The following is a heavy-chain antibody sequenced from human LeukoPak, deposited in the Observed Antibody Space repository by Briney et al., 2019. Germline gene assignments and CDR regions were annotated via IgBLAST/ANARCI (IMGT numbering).Heavy chain of an antibody. CDR3: AKVPQGGGYFDY. D-gene: IGHD3-16*01. Sequence: SGGSLRLSCAASGFTFSSYAMHWVRQAPGKGLEWVAVISYDGSNKYYADSVKGRFTISRDNSKNTLYLQMNSLRAEDTAVYYCAKVPQGGGYFDYWGQGTLVTVSS. CDR1: GFTFSSYA. CDR2: ISYDGSNK. V-gene: IGHV3-30*04. J-gene: IGHJ4*02.